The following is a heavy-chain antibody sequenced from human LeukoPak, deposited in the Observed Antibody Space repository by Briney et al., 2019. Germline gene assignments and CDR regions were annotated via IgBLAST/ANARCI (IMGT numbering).Heavy chain of an antibody. D-gene: IGHD6-13*01. CDR1: GFTFTMFS. J-gene: IGHJ3*02. CDR3: ARETQQRQLSNPFEI. V-gene: IGHV3-48*04. Sequence: PGGSLRLSCAASGFTFTMFSMNWLRQAPGKGLEWIAFIRGRSDTTYYADSVQGRFTISRDNSKNTLCLQMNSLRADDTALYYCARETQQRQLSNPFEIWGQGTMVTVSS. CDR2: IRGRSDTT.